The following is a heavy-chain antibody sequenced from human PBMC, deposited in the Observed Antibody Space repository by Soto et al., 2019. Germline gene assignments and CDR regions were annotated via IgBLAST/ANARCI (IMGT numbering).Heavy chain of an antibody. CDR2: ISSSSSTI. CDR1: GFTFSSYS. D-gene: IGHD2-8*01. J-gene: IGHJ6*02. CDR3: ARDMYCTNGVCSPLNYYGMDV. Sequence: GRPLRLSCAASGFTFSSYSMNLVRQAPGKGLEWVSYISSSSSTIYYADSVKGRFTISRDNAKNSLYLQMNSLRDEDTAVYYCARDMYCTNGVCSPLNYYGMDVWGQGTTVTVSS. V-gene: IGHV3-48*02.